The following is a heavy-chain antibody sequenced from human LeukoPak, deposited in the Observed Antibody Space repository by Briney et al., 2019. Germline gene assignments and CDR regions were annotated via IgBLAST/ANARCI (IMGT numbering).Heavy chain of an antibody. Sequence: GGSLRLSCAASGFTFRSYAMTWVRQAPAKGLEWVSTIINSGGTPYYSDSVKGRFTISRDISRNTLYLHMTSLRSEDTAIYYCTRDAYESTVADAFDIWGQGTMVTVSS. CDR1: GFTFRSYA. J-gene: IGHJ3*02. V-gene: IGHV3-23*01. CDR2: IINSGGTP. CDR3: TRDAYESTVADAFDI. D-gene: IGHD6-19*01.